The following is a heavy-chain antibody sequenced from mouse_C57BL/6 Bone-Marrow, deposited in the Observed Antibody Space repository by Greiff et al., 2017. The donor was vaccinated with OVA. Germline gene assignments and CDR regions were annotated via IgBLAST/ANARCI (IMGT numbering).Heavy chain of an antibody. V-gene: IGHV5-4*01. CDR2: ISDGGSYT. CDR3: ARDDYGKDY. D-gene: IGHD2-1*01. CDR1: GFTFSSYA. Sequence: DVLLVESGGGLVKPGGSLKLSCAASGFTFSSYAMSWVRQTPEKRLEWVATISDGGSYTYYPDNVKGRFTIARDNAKNNLYLQMSHLKSEDTAMYYCARDDYGKDYWGQGTTLTVSS. J-gene: IGHJ2*01.